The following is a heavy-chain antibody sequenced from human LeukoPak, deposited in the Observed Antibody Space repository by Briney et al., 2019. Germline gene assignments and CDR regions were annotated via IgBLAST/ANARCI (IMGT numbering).Heavy chain of an antibody. V-gene: IGHV4-31*03. CDR2: IYYSGST. J-gene: IGHJ3*02. CDR3: ARSYGSGSYPFDAFDI. CDR1: GDSISSGGHY. D-gene: IGHD3-10*01. Sequence: PSETLSLTCTVSGDSISSGGHYCSWIRQLPGKGLEWIGYIYYSGSTYYNPSLKSRITISVDTSKNQLSLKLSSVTAADTAVYYCARSYGSGSYPFDAFDIWGQGTMVTVSS.